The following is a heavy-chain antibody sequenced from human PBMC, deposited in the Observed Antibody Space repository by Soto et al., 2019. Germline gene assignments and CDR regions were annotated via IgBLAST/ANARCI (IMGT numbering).Heavy chain of an antibody. CDR2: ISYDGSNR. J-gene: IGHJ4*02. CDR1: GFTFSSYG. CDR3: AKGGYYDSSGYLGWLDY. Sequence: QVQLVESGGGVVQPGRSLRLSCAASGFTFSSYGIHWVRQAPGKGLEWVAVISYDGSNRYYADSVKGRITISRDNSKNTLYLQMNSQRAEDTAGYYCAKGGYYDSSGYLGWLDYWGQGTLVTVSS. V-gene: IGHV3-30*18. D-gene: IGHD3-22*01.